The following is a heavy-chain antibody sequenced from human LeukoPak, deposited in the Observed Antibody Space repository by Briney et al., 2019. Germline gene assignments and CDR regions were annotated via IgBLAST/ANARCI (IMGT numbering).Heavy chain of an antibody. V-gene: IGHV4-59*08. J-gene: IGHJ4*02. CDR3: AGHHPRNTVDF. Sequence: KSSETLSLTCTVSGGSISSYYWSWIRQPPGKGLEWIGYIYYSGSTNYDPSLKSRVTISLDTSKNQFSLKLSSVTAADTAVYYCAGHHPRNTVDFWGQGTLVTVSS. CDR1: GGSISSYY. CDR2: IYYSGST. D-gene: IGHD2/OR15-2a*01.